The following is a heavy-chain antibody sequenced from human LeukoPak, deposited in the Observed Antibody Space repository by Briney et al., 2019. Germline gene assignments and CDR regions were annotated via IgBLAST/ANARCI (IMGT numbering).Heavy chain of an antibody. J-gene: IGHJ4*02. V-gene: IGHV4-4*02. CDR1: GGSISSNNW. CDR2: IYHSGST. CDR3: ARNGDLCIDY. D-gene: IGHD4-17*01. Sequence: PSETLSLICAVSGGSISSNNWWSWVRQPPGKGLEWIGEIYHSGSTTYNPSLRSRVTISVDRSENQFSLKLSSVTAADTAVYYCARNGDLCIDYWGQGTLVTVSS.